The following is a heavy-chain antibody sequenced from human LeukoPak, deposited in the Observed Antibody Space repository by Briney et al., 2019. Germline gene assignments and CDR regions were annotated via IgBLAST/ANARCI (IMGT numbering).Heavy chain of an antibody. J-gene: IGHJ4*02. CDR2: ISAYNGNT. D-gene: IGHD6-13*01. Sequence: GASVKVSCKASGYTFTSYGISWVRQAPGQGLEWMGWISAYNGNTNYAQKLQGRVTMTTDTSTSTAYMELRSLRSDDTAVYYCARGGSSWSKPKPEGDYWGQGTLVTVSS. CDR3: ARGGSSWSKPKPEGDY. CDR1: GYTFTSYG. V-gene: IGHV1-18*01.